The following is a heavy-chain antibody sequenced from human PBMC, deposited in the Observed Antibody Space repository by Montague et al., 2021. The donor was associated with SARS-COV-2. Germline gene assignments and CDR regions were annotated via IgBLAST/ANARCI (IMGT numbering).Heavy chain of an antibody. CDR1: GGSVSSGCYY. CDR2: IYYSGST. D-gene: IGHD3-3*01. Sequence: SETLSLTCIVSGGSVSSGCYYWSWIRQPPGKGLEWFGYIYYSGSTNYNPSLKSRVTISVDTSKNQFSLKLSSVTAADTAVYYCARDPWRITIFGVVTRYGMDVWGQGTTVTVSS. V-gene: IGHV4-61*01. CDR3: ARDPWRITIFGVVTRYGMDV. J-gene: IGHJ6*02.